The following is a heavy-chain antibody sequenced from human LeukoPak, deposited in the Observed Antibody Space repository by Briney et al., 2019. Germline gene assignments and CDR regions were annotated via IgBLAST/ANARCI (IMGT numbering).Heavy chain of an antibody. CDR2: IYYSGSA. D-gene: IGHD3-3*01. J-gene: IGHJ4*02. Sequence: SETLSLTCTVSGDSINSGSYYWVWIRQPPGKGLEWIGSIYYSGSAYYSPSLKSRVTISVDTSKIQFSLRLSSVTAADTAVYYCARVGVFGVVSDSWGQGILVTVSS. CDR3: ARVGVFGVVSDS. CDR1: GDSINSGSYY. V-gene: IGHV4-39*01.